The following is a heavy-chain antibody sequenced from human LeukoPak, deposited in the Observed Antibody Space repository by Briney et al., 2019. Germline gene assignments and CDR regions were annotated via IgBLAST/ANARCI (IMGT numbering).Heavy chain of an antibody. CDR3: ARSLNLRRGHYTGDQGAFDI. J-gene: IGHJ3*02. D-gene: IGHD7-27*01. V-gene: IGHV1-18*01. CDR1: GYTFTSYG. CDR2: ISAYNGNT. Sequence: ASVKVSCKASGYTFTSYGISWVRQAPGQGLEWMGWISAYNGNTNYAQKLQGRVTMTTDTSTSTAYMELRSLRSDDTAVYYCARSLNLRRGHYTGDQGAFDIWGQGTMVTVSS.